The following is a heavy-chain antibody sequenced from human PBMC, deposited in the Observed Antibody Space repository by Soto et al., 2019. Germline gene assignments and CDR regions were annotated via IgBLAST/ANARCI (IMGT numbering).Heavy chain of an antibody. D-gene: IGHD3-10*01. CDR3: ANVLLWFGEGDGMDV. CDR1: GFTFSSYG. Sequence: QVQLVESGGGVVQPGRSLRLSCAASGFTFSSYGMHWVRQAPGKGLEWVAVISYDGSNKYYADSVKGRFTISRDNSKNTLYLQMNSLGAEDTAVYYCANVLLWFGEGDGMDVGGQGTTVTVSS. CDR2: ISYDGSNK. J-gene: IGHJ6*02. V-gene: IGHV3-30*18.